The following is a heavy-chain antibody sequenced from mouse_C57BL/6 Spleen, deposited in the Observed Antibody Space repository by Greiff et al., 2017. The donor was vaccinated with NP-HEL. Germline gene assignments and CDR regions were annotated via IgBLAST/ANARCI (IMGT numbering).Heavy chain of an antibody. Sequence: VQLQQSGAELVRPGASVTLSCKASGYTFTDYEMHWVKQTPVHGLEWIGAIDPETGGTAYNQTFKGKAKLTADKSSSTAYMQLRGLTSEDSAVYYCTRDYFDYWGKGTTLTVSS. CDR1: GYTFTDYE. J-gene: IGHJ2*01. CDR2: IDPETGGT. CDR3: TRDYFDY. V-gene: IGHV1-15*01.